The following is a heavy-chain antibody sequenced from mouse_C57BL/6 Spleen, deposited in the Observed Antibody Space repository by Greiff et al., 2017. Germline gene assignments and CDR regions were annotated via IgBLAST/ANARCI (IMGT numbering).Heavy chain of an antibody. CDR1: GFSLTSYG. CDR2: IWSGGST. D-gene: IGHD1-1*01. V-gene: IGHV2-2*01. Sequence: VQRVESGPGLVQPSQSLSITCTVSGFSLTSYGVHWVRQSPGKGLEWLGVIWSGGSTDYNAAFISRLSISKDNSKSQVFFKMNSLQADDTAIYYCARKGGSSYEAMDYWGQGTSVTVSS. J-gene: IGHJ4*01. CDR3: ARKGGSSYEAMDY.